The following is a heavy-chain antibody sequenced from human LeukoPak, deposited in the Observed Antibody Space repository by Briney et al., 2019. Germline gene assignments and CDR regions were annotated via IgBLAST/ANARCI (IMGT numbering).Heavy chain of an antibody. J-gene: IGHJ6*03. CDR1: GFTFDDYG. V-gene: IGHV3-20*04. Sequence: GGSLRLSCAASGFTFDDYGMSWVRQAPGKGLEGVSGINWNGGSTGYADSVRGRFTISGDNAKNPLYLQMNSLRAEDTALYYCARAETARYSYGTYYYYMDVWGKGTTVTVSS. CDR3: ARAETARYSYGTYYYYMDV. D-gene: IGHD5-18*01. CDR2: INWNGGST.